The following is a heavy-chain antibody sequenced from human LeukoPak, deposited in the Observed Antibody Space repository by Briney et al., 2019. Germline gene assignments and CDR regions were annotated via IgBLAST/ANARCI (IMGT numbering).Heavy chain of an antibody. J-gene: IGHJ5*02. CDR3: AKDRMETLIGNWLDP. D-gene: IGHD4-23*01. CDR1: GFTFSTYG. Sequence: GRSLRLSCAASGFTFSTYGMHWVRQTPGKGLEWVAVISYDGRHKYYEDSVKGRFTISRDNSKNTLYLQMDSLRAEDTAVYYCAKDRMETLIGNWLDPWGQGTLVTVSS. CDR2: ISYDGRHK. V-gene: IGHV3-30*18.